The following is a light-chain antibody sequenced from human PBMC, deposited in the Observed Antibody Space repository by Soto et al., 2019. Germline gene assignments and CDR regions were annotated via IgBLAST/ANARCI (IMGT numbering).Light chain of an antibody. CDR2: DAS. CDR3: QQRGAWPRT. Sequence: EIVLTHAPATLSLSPGERATLSCRASQSVGSFLAWYRQRPGQAPRLLIYDASNRASGIPARFSGSGSGTDFTLTISSLEPEDFAIYYCQQRGAWPRTFGQGTKLEIK. CDR1: QSVGSF. J-gene: IGKJ2*01. V-gene: IGKV3-11*01.